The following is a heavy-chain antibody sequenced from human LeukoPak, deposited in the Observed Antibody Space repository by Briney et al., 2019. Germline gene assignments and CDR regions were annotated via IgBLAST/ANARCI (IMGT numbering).Heavy chain of an antibody. J-gene: IGHJ4*02. Sequence: PGGSLRLSCAASGFTFSSYGMHWVRQAPGKGLEWVAVISYDGSNKYYADSVKGRFTISRDNSKNTLYLQMNSLRAEDTAVYYCAKGLWDRIQLSADYWGQGTLVTVSS. CDR3: AKGLWDRIQLSADY. CDR2: ISYDGSNK. V-gene: IGHV3-30*18. D-gene: IGHD5-18*01. CDR1: GFTFSSYG.